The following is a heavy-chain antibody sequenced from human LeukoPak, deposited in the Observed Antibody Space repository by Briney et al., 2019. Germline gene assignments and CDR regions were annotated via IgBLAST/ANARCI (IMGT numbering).Heavy chain of an antibody. CDR2: IIPIFGTA. Sequence: ASVKVSCKASGYTFTSYGISWVRQAPGQGLEWMGGIIPIFGTANYAQKFQGRVTITADESTSTAYMELSSLRSEDTAVYYCARADDYGGKAVRYWGQGTLVTVSS. V-gene: IGHV1-69*13. CDR3: ARADDYGGKAVRY. D-gene: IGHD4-23*01. CDR1: GYTFTSYG. J-gene: IGHJ4*02.